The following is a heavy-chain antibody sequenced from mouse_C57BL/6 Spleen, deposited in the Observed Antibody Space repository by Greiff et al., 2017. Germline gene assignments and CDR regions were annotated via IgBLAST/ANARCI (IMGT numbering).Heavy chain of an antibody. D-gene: IGHD1-1*01. V-gene: IGHV5-16*01. CDR1: GFTFSDYY. CDR2: INYDGSST. Sequence: EVKLMESEGGLVQPGSSMKLSCTASGFTFSDYYMAWVRQVPEKGLEWVANINYDGSSTYYLDSLKSRFIISRDNAKNILYLQMSSLKSEDTATYYWARAPHYYGSSYGYFDVWGTGTTVTVSS. CDR3: ARAPHYYGSSYGYFDV. J-gene: IGHJ1*03.